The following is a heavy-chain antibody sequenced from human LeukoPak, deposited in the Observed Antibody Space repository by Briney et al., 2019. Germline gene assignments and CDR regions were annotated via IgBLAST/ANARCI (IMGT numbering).Heavy chain of an antibody. CDR2: INHRGTT. V-gene: IGHV4-34*01. Sequence: PSETLSLTCAVYGGSFTDYYWSWIRQSPGKGLEYIGEINHRGTTRYNPSLQSRVTTSIDTSKKQFSLKLRSVTAADTAIYYCVRGLWSDDSGNYWGQGALVTVSS. J-gene: IGHJ4*02. CDR3: VRGLWSDDSGNY. D-gene: IGHD3-10*01. CDR1: GGSFTDYY.